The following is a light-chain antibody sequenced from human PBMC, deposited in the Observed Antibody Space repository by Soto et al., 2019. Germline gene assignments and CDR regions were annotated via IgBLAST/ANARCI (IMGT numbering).Light chain of an antibody. J-gene: IGKJ3*01. V-gene: IGKV2-28*01. Sequence: DIVMTQSPLSLPVTPGEPASISCRSSQSLLHSNGYNYLDWYLQKTGQSPQLLIYLGSNRASGVPDRFSGSGSGTDFTLKISRVEAEDVWVYYCMQALQTSFTFGPGTKVDIK. CDR1: QSLLHSNGYNY. CDR3: MQALQTSFT. CDR2: LGS.